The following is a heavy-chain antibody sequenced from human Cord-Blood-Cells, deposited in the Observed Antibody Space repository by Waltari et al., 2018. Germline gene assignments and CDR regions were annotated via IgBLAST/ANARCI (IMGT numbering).Heavy chain of an antibody. V-gene: IGHV4-59*01. Sequence: QVQLQESGPGLVKPSETLSLTCTVSGGSISRYYWSWLRQPPGKGLEWIGYIYYSGSTNYNPSLKSRVTISVDTSKNQFSLKLSSVTAADTAVYYCARGGAVAGFDYWGQGTLVTVSS. D-gene: IGHD2-15*01. CDR3: ARGGAVAGFDY. J-gene: IGHJ4*02. CDR1: GGSISRYY. CDR2: IYYSGST.